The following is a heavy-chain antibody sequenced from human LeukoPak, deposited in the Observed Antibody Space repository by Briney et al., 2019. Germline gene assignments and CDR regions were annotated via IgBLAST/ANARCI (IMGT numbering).Heavy chain of an antibody. J-gene: IGHJ4*02. CDR2: IYHSGST. D-gene: IGHD5-24*01. CDR1: GGSISSGGYS. V-gene: IGHV4-30-2*01. Sequence: SETLSLTCTISGGSISSGGYSWSWIRQPPGKGLEWIGYIYHSGSTYYNPSLKSRVTISVDRSKNRFSLKLSSVTAADTAVYYCASSRGDFDYWGQGTLVTVSS. CDR3: ASSRGDFDY.